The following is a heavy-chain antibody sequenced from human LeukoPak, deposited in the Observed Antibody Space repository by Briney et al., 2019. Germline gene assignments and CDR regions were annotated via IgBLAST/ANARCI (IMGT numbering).Heavy chain of an antibody. V-gene: IGHV1-8*01. CDR2: MNPNSGNT. CDR1: GYTFTSYD. D-gene: IGHD2-2*01. CDR3: ARASLKRLPAEYFQH. J-gene: IGHJ1*01. Sequence: ASVKVSCKASGYTFTSYDINWVRQATGQGLEWKGWMNPNSGNTGYAQKFQGRVTMTRNTSISTAYMELSSLRSEDTAVYYCARASLKRLPAEYFQHWGQGTLVTVSS.